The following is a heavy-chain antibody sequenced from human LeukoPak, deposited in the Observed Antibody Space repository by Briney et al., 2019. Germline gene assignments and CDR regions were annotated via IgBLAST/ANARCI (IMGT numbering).Heavy chain of an antibody. D-gene: IGHD2-2*01. Sequence: GGSLRLSCGASGFTFSKSGIHWVRQAPGKGLEWVAFIRNDRREKYYTDSVKGRFTISRDNSKNTLDLQMNSLRLEDTAVYYCALIGPPDCSSTSCREGTDWGQGTLVTVSS. J-gene: IGHJ1*01. V-gene: IGHV3-30*02. CDR2: IRNDRREK. CDR1: GFTFSKSG. CDR3: ALIGPPDCSSTSCREGTD.